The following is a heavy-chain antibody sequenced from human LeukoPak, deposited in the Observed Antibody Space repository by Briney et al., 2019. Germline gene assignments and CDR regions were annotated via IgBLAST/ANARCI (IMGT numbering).Heavy chain of an antibody. Sequence: GGSLRLSCAASGFTFSSYGMHWVRQAPGKGLEWVAVISYDGSNKYYADSVKGRFTISRDNSKNTLYLQMNSLRAEDTAVYYCAKGVVVRGVIITPDFDYWGQGTLVTVSS. CDR2: ISYDGSNK. J-gene: IGHJ4*02. CDR1: GFTFSSYG. V-gene: IGHV3-30*18. D-gene: IGHD3-10*01. CDR3: AKGVVVRGVIITPDFDY.